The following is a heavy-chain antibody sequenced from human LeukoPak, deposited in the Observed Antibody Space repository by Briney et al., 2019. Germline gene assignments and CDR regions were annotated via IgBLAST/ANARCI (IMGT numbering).Heavy chain of an antibody. D-gene: IGHD3-22*01. CDR2: INHSGST. CDR3: ARVSYYDSSGNRGAFDY. Sequence: PSETLSLTCAVYGGSFSGYYWSWIRQPPGKGLEWIGEINHSGSTNHNPSLKSRVTISVDTSKNQFSLKLSSVTAADTAVYYCARVSYYDSSGNRGAFDYWGQGTLVTVSS. V-gene: IGHV4-34*01. J-gene: IGHJ4*02. CDR1: GGSFSGYY.